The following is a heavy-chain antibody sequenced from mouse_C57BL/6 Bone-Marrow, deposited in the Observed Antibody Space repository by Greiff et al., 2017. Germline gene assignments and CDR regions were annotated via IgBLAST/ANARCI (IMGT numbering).Heavy chain of an antibody. J-gene: IGHJ2*01. CDR1: GFTFSNYW. CDR2: IRLKSDNYAT. Sequence: EVKVEESGGGLVQPGGSMKLSCVASGFTFSNYWMNWVRQSPEKGLEWVAQIRLKSDNYATHYAESVKGRFTISRDDSKSSVYLQMNNLRAEDTGIYYCTGGVLSAYFDYWGQGTTLTVSS. V-gene: IGHV6-3*01. CDR3: TGGVLSAYFDY.